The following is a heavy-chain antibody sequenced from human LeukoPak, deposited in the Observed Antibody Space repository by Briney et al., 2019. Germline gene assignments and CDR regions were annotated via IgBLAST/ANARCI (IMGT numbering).Heavy chain of an antibody. CDR2: IKSKADGETT. V-gene: IGHV3-15*01. J-gene: IGHJ4*02. CDR1: RLTFINAW. D-gene: IGHD4/OR15-4a*01. CDR3: AIDEPNYAPYDFDY. Sequence: GGSLRLSCAASRLTFINAWMNWVRQAPGKGLEWVGRIKSKADGETTDYAAPVKGRFTISRDDSTNMVYLQMSSLKVEDTAVYYCAIDEPNYAPYDFDYWGEGTLVTVSS.